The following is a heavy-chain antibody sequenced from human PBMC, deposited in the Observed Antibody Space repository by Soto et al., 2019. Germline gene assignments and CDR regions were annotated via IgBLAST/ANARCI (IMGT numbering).Heavy chain of an antibody. J-gene: IGHJ4*02. CDR2: ISYDGSNK. V-gene: IGHV3-30-3*01. CDR3: ARAFLGWNRWGVGY. D-gene: IGHD1-1*01. Sequence: QVQLVESGGGVVQPGRSLRLSCAASGFTFSSYAMHWVRQAPGKGLEWVAVISYDGSNKYYADSVKGRFTISRDNSKNTLYLHMNSLRAEDTAVYYCARAFLGWNRWGVGYWGQGTLVTVSS. CDR1: GFTFSSYA.